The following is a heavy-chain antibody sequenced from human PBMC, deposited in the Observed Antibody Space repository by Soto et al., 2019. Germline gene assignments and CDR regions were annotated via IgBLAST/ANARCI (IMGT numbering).Heavy chain of an antibody. CDR3: ARDRLITYGAKIAPDH. Sequence: GGSLRLSCKASGFTFSDFGMHWVRQAPGKGLEWVSAIWYDGSYQYYADPVRGRFTTSRDNSNNTLFLQMNSLRVEATAVYYCARDRLITYGAKIAPDHWGQGALVTVSS. J-gene: IGHJ5*02. V-gene: IGHV3-33*01. CDR1: GFTFSDFG. CDR2: IWYDGSYQ. D-gene: IGHD3-16*01.